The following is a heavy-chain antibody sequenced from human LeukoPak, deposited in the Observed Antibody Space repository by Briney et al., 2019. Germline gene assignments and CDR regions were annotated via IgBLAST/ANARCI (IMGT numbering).Heavy chain of an antibody. CDR1: GFTFSSYW. CDR3: ARSRSIAENDY. V-gene: IGHV3-74*01. CDR2: INSDGSST. J-gene: IGHJ4*02. D-gene: IGHD6-6*01. Sequence: GGSLRLSCAASGFTFSSYWMHWVRQAPGKGLVWVSRINSDGSSTSYADSVKGRFTISRDNAKNTLYQQMNSLRAEDTAVYYCARSRSIAENDYWGQGTLVTVSS.